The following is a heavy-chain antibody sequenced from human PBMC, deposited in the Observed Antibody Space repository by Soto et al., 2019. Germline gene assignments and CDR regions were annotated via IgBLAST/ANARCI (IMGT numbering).Heavy chain of an antibody. Sequence: GESLKISCKGSGYSFTSYWIGWVRQMPGKGLEWMGIIYPGESDTRYSPSFQGQVTISADKSISTAYLQWSSLRASDTAMYYCATVRGVACSGGSCYKNYYYGMDVWGQGTTVTVSS. CDR2: IYPGESDT. CDR3: ATVRGVACSGGSCYKNYYYGMDV. V-gene: IGHV5-51*01. J-gene: IGHJ6*02. D-gene: IGHD2-15*01. CDR1: GYSFTSYW.